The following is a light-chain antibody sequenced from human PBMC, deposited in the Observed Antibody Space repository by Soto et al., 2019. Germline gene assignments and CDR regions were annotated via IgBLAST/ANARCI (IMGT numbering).Light chain of an antibody. Sequence: EILMTQSPATVSVSPGDRVTLSCRASRTVHSNVAWYQHKPGQAPRLLIYGASFRATGMPARFSGSGFGTELTLTISSLQSEDFAVYYCQQYNNWPRTFGQGTKVDIK. V-gene: IGKV3-15*01. CDR2: GAS. CDR1: RTVHSN. CDR3: QQYNNWPRT. J-gene: IGKJ1*01.